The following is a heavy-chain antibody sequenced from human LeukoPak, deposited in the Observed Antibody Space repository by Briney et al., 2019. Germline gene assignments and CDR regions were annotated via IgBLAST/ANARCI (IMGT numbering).Heavy chain of an antibody. CDR1: GFTLSSYG. CDR2: ICNDGSNK. CDR3: AKDPRDYYDSSGYFDY. J-gene: IGHJ4*02. V-gene: IGHV3-33*06. Sequence: GGSLRLSCAASGFTLSSYGMHWVGQAQGKGREGGAVICNDGSNKYYADSVKGRFTISRDNSKNALYLQMNSLRAEDTAVYYCAKDPRDYYDSSGYFDYWGQGTLVTVSS. D-gene: IGHD3-22*01.